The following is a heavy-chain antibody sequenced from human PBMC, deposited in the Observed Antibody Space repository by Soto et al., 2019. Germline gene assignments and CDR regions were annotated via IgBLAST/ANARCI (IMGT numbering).Heavy chain of an antibody. D-gene: IGHD6-13*01. J-gene: IGHJ4*02. CDR1: GFTFDDYT. CDR2: ISWDGGST. Sequence: GGSLRLSCAASGFTFDDYTMHWVRQAPGKGLEWVSLISWDGGSTYYADSVKGRFTISRDNSKNSLYLQMNSLRTEDTALYYCAKDGAYSSSWPVRTGGFDYWGQGTLVTVSS. V-gene: IGHV3-43*01. CDR3: AKDGAYSSSWPVRTGGFDY.